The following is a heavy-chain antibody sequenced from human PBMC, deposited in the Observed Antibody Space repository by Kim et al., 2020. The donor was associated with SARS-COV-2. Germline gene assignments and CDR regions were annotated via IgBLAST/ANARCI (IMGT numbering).Heavy chain of an antibody. CDR3: ALCRDGYNSAFDI. CDR1: GYTFTGYY. J-gene: IGHJ3*02. V-gene: IGHV1-2*02. D-gene: IGHD5-12*01. Sequence: ASVKVSCKASGYTFTGYYMHWVRQAPGQGLEWMGWINPNSGGTNYAQKFQGRVTMTRDTSISTAYMELSRLRSDDTAVYYCALCRDGYNSAFDIWGQGTMVTVSS. CDR2: INPNSGGT.